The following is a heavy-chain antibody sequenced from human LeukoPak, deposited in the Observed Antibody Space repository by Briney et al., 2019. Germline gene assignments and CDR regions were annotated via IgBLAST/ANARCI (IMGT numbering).Heavy chain of an antibody. CDR2: MYPGDFDT. Sequence: GESLKISCPVSGYSFTTYWIGCVRQMTVKGLEWMGIMYPGDFDTKYSPSFRGRVTMSSDKSIHSAYLQWSRLKPSDTAIYYCARHGVELLAVGFLFVYWGQRTLVTVSS. CDR3: ARHGVELLAVGFLFVY. J-gene: IGHJ4*02. D-gene: IGHD6-6*01. V-gene: IGHV5-51*01. CDR1: GYSFTTYW.